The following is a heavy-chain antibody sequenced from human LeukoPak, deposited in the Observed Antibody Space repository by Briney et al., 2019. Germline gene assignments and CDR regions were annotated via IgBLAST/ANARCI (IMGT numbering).Heavy chain of an antibody. J-gene: IGHJ4*02. CDR2: IYHSGST. V-gene: IGHV4-38-2*02. D-gene: IGHD6-6*01. Sequence: SETLSLTCTVSGYSISSGYYWGWIRQPPGKGLEWIGSIYHSGSTYYNPSLKSRVTISVDTSKNQFSLKLSSVTAADTAVYYCARGPIAAPIRYWGQGTLVTVSS. CDR3: ARGPIAAPIRY. CDR1: GYSISSGYY.